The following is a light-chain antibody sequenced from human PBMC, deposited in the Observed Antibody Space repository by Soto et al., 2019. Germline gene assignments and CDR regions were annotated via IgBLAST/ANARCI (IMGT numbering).Light chain of an antibody. Sequence: QSVLTQPASVSGSPGQSITISCTGTSSDVGGYNYVSWYQQHAGFAPKLIIYEVSNRPSGVSNRCSGSKSGDTASLTISGLQAEDEADYYCSSYTSTNTLAVFGTGTKLTVL. V-gene: IGLV2-14*01. CDR2: EVS. CDR3: SSYTSTNTLAV. J-gene: IGLJ1*01. CDR1: SSDVGGYNY.